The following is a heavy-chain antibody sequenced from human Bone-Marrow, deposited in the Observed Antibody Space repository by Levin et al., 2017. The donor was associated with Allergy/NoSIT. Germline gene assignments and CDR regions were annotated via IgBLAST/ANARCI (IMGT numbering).Heavy chain of an antibody. CDR3: ARSTGLDGGSFDY. J-gene: IGHJ4*02. D-gene: IGHD3-16*01. CDR2: ISSSSSYI. CDR1: GFTFSSYS. V-gene: IGHV3-21*01. Sequence: KAGGSLRLSCAASGFTFSSYSMNWVRQAPGKGLEWVSSISSSSSYIYYADSVKGRFTISRDNAKNSLYLQMNSLRAEDTAVYYCARSTGLDGGSFDYWGQGTLVTVSS.